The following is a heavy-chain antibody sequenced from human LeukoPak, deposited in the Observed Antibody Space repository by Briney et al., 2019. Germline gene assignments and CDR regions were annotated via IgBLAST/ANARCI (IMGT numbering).Heavy chain of an antibody. J-gene: IGHJ2*01. D-gene: IGHD3-9*01. Sequence: GALRLSCAASGFTVSSYYMSWIRQAPGKGLEWVSYISSSSLYTNYADSVKGRITISRDNAKNSLYLQMNSLRAEDTAVYYCAREAYDILTGYRSYWYFDLWGRGTLVTVSS. CDR1: GFTVSSYY. V-gene: IGHV3-11*05. CDR2: ISSSSLYT. CDR3: AREAYDILTGYRSYWYFDL.